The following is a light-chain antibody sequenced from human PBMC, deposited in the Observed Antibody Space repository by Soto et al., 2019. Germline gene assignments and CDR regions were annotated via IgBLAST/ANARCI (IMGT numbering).Light chain of an antibody. Sequence: DIQMTQSPPSLSASVGDRVTITCRASQSISSYLNWYQQKPGRAPKLLIYAASRLQSGVPSRFSGSGSGTDFTFTISSLQPEDFATYYCQQSYSSLWTFGQGTEVEIK. J-gene: IGKJ1*01. CDR1: QSISSY. V-gene: IGKV1-39*01. CDR3: QQSYSSLWT. CDR2: AAS.